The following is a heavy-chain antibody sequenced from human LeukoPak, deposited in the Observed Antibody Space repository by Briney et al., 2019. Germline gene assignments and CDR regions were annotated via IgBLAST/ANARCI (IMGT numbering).Heavy chain of an antibody. J-gene: IGHJ4*02. D-gene: IGHD2-21*02. CDR2: IYSGGST. CDR1: GFTVSSNY. V-gene: IGHV3-53*01. CDR3: ASSHYGGDCYSGNFDY. Sequence: GGSLRLSCAASGFTVSSNYMSWVRQAPAKGLEWVSVIYSGGSTYYADSVKGRFTISRDNSKNTLYLQMNSLRAEDTAVYYCASSHYGGDCYSGNFDYWGQGTLVTVSS.